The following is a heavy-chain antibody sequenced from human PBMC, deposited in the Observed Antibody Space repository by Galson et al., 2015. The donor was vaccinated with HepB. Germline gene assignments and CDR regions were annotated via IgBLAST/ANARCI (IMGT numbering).Heavy chain of an antibody. Sequence: SVKVPCKASGYTFTSYGISWVRQAPGQGLEWMGWISAYNGNTNYAQKLQGRVTMTTDTSTSTAYMELRSLRSDDTAVYYCARDRATTDYDTSAGGDWFDPWGQGTLATVSS. CDR3: ARDRATTDYDTSAGGDWFDP. CDR1: GYTFTSYG. D-gene: IGHD3-9*01. V-gene: IGHV1-18*01. CDR2: ISAYNGNT. J-gene: IGHJ5*02.